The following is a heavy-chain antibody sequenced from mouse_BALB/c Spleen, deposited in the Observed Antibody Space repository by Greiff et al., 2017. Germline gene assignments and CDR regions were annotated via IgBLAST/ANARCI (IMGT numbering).Heavy chain of an antibody. D-gene: IGHD1-1*01. V-gene: IGHV1S137*01. J-gene: IGHJ4*01. Sequence: VQLQQSGAELVRPGVSVKISCKGSGYTFTDYAMHWVKQSHAKSLEWIGVISTYYGDASYNQKFKGKATMTVDKSSSTAYMELARLTSEDSAIYYCARTRDYDGSSYYAMDYWGQGTSVTVSA. CDR2: ISTYYGDA. CDR3: ARTRDYDGSSYYAMDY. CDR1: GYTFTDYA.